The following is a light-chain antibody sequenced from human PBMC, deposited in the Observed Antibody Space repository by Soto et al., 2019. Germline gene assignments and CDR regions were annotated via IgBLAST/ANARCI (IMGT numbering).Light chain of an antibody. CDR3: QQANSFPHT. V-gene: IGKV1-33*01. CDR1: QDIRKY. Sequence: IQITQSPSSLSGSVGDRRTIPCQATQDIRKYLNWYQQKKGKXPKXXIYDASSLETGVPSRFSAIVSGTDLTINIRSLQPEDGETYYGQQANSFPHTFGQGTRLEIK. J-gene: IGKJ5*01. CDR2: DAS.